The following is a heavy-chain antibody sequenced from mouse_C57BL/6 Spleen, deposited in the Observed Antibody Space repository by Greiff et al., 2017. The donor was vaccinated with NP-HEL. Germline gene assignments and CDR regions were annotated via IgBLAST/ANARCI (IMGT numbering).Heavy chain of an antibody. Sequence: VQLQQSGPVLVKPGASVKMSCKASGYTFTDYYMNWVKQSHGKSLEWIGVINPYNGGTSYNQKFKGKATLTVDKSSSTAYMELNSLTSEDSAVYYCARGSSYVWFAYWGQGTLVTVSA. CDR3: ARGSSYVWFAY. D-gene: IGHD1-1*01. V-gene: IGHV1-19*01. CDR2: INPYNGGT. CDR1: GYTFTDYY. J-gene: IGHJ3*01.